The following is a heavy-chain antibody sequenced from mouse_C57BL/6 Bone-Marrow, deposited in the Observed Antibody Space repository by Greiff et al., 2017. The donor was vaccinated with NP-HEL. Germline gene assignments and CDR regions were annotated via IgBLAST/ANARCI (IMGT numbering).Heavy chain of an antibody. CDR1: GYTFTDYY. CDR3: ARREITAQATFDY. CDR2: INPNNGGT. J-gene: IGHJ2*01. D-gene: IGHD3-2*02. V-gene: IGHV1-26*01. Sequence: VQLQQSGPELVKPGASVKISCKASGYTFTDYYMNWVKQSHGKSLEWIGDINPNNGGTSYNQKCKGKATLTVDKSSSTAYMELRSLTSEDSAVYYCARREITAQATFDYWGQGTTLTVSS.